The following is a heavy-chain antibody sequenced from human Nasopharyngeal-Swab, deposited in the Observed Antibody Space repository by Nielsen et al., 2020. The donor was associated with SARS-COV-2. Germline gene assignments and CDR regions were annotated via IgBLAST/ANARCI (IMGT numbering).Heavy chain of an antibody. J-gene: IGHJ3*02. CDR1: GYTLTELS. D-gene: IGHD1-14*01. V-gene: IGHV1-24*01. Sequence: ASVKVSCKVSGYTLTELSMHWVRQAPGKGLEWMGGFDPEDAETIYAQKFQGRVTMTRDTSTSTVYMELSSLRSEDTAVYYCARDRGRNDAFDIWGQGTMVTVSS. CDR3: ARDRGRNDAFDI. CDR2: FDPEDAET.